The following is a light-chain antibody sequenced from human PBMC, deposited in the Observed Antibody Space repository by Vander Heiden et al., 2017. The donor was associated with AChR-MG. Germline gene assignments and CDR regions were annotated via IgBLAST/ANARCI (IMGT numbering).Light chain of an antibody. CDR2: GAS. CDR1: PSVSTN. CDR3: QQYNNWPYT. J-gene: IGKJ2*01. V-gene: IGKV3-15*01. Sequence: EIVMTQPPATLSVSPGERATLSCRASPSVSTNLAWYQQTPGQAPRLLMYGASTRATGIPARCSGSGSGTEFTLTISRLQSEDFAVYYCQQYNNWPYTFGQGTKLEIK.